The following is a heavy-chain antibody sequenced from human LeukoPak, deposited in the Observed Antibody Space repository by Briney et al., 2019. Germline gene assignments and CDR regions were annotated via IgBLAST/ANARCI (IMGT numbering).Heavy chain of an antibody. Sequence: GGSLRLSCAASGFTFSSYAMHWVRQAPGKGLEWVAVISYDGSNKYYADSVKGRFTISRDNSKNTLYLQMNSLRAEDTAVYYCARLPSTVAGDFSDYWGQGTLVTVSS. CDR3: ARLPSTVAGDFSDY. CDR2: ISYDGSNK. J-gene: IGHJ4*02. V-gene: IGHV3-30*04. CDR1: GFTFSSYA. D-gene: IGHD4-23*01.